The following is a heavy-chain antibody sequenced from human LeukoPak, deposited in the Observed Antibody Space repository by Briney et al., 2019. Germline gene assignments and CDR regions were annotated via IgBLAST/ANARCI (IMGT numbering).Heavy chain of an antibody. Sequence: QPGGSLRLSCAASGFTFSSYAMHWVRQAPGKGLEWVAVISYDGSNKYYADSVKGRFTISRDNAKNSLYLQMNSLRPEDTAVYYCARDPYSGSYGDYYYYYMDVWGKGTTVTISS. CDR1: GFTFSSYA. D-gene: IGHD1-26*01. CDR3: ARDPYSGSYGDYYYYYMDV. V-gene: IGHV3-30*04. CDR2: ISYDGSNK. J-gene: IGHJ6*03.